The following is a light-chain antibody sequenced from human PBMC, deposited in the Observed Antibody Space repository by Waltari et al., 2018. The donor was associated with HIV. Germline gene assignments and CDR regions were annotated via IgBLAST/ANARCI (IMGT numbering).Light chain of an antibody. CDR3: FSYVGSSLWV. V-gene: IGLV2-23*02. J-gene: IGLJ3*02. Sequence: QSVLTQPASVSGSPGQAITISCTGPSSDVGHYNLVPWYQQHPGKAPKLIIYEVTERPSGVSNRVSGFKSANTASLTISGVQAEDEADYYCFSYVGSSLWVFGGGTKLTVL. CDR1: SSDVGHYNL. CDR2: EVT.